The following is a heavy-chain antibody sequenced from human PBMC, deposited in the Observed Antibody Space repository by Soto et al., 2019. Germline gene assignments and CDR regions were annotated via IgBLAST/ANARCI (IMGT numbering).Heavy chain of an antibody. Sequence: QVQLVQSGAEARVPGASVKVSCKASGYSFTGLDINWVRQTTGQGLEWMGWMEPSSGRTGYAPKFQGRVTMTRDTSINTAYMELSSLTSDDTAFYYCARGVTAGVDYWGQGTLVTVSS. CDR3: ARGVTAGVDY. CDR2: MEPSSGRT. D-gene: IGHD2-21*02. CDR1: GYSFTGLD. J-gene: IGHJ4*02. V-gene: IGHV1-8*02.